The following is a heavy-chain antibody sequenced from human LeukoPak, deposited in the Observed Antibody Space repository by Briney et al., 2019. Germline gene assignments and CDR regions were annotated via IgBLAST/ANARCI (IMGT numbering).Heavy chain of an antibody. CDR1: GYTLTHYF. CDR2: IIPIFGTA. CDR3: ARALDAGDFDY. J-gene: IGHJ4*02. V-gene: IGHV1-69*06. Sequence: GASVKVSCKASGYTLTHYFIHCVRQAPGQGLEWMGGIIPIFGTANYAQKFQGRVTITADKSTSTAYMELSSLRSEDTAVYYCARALDAGDFDYWGQGTLVTVSS. D-gene: IGHD1-1*01.